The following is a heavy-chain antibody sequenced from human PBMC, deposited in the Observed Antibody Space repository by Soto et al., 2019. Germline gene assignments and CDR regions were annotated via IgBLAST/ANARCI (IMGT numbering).Heavy chain of an antibody. CDR1: GGTFSSYA. D-gene: IGHD2-15*01. V-gene: IGHV1-69*01. J-gene: IGHJ4*02. CDR3: ARAQSTGVGGFHISYFDS. Sequence: QVQLVQSGAEVKKPGSSVKVSCKASGGTFSSYAISWVRQAPGQGLEWMGGIIPIFGTTTYAQKFQGRVTITADDSTTTAYMGLSSLRSEDTAVYYCARAQSTGVGGFHISYFDSWGQGTLVTVSS. CDR2: IIPIFGTT.